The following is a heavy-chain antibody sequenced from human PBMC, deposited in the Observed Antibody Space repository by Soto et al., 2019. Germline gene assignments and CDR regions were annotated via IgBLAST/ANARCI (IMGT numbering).Heavy chain of an antibody. CDR2: INHLETT. CDR3: ARGGGSDSFDY. CDR1: GSSITFGGYS. V-gene: IGHV4-30-2*01. J-gene: IGHJ4*02. D-gene: IGHD1-26*01. Sequence: QLQLHESGSGLVKPAQTLSLTCTVSGSSITFGGYSWSWIRQTPGTGLEWIGYINHLETTFYNPSFESRLTLSIDRAKNQVSLKLHSMSAADRAVYFCARGGGSDSFDYWGQGILVTVSS.